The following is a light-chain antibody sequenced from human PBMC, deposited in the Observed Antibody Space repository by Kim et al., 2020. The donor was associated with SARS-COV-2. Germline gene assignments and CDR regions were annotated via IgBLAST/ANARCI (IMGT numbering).Light chain of an antibody. J-gene: IGLJ3*02. CDR1: SSNIGSNY. V-gene: IGLV1-47*01. CDR3: SSWDDSLSGWV. CDR2: RNN. Sequence: QSVLTQPPSASGTPGQRVSISCSGSSSNIGSNYVYWYQQFPGTAPKLLISRNNQRPSGVPDRFSGSESGPSASLAISGLRSEDEGDYYCSSWDDSLSGWVFGGGTKLTVL.